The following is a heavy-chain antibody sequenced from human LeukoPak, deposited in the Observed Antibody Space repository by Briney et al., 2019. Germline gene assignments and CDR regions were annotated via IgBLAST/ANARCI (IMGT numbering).Heavy chain of an antibody. V-gene: IGHV6-1*01. Sequence: SQTLSLTCAISGDSVSSNSAAWNWIRQSPSRGLEWLGRTYYRSKWYNDYAVSVESRITINPDTSKNQFSLQLNSVTPEDTAVYYCAREVQIAVAGIDYFDYWGQGTLVTVSS. D-gene: IGHD6-19*01. CDR1: GDSVSSNSAA. J-gene: IGHJ4*02. CDR3: AREVQIAVAGIDYFDY. CDR2: TYYRSKWYN.